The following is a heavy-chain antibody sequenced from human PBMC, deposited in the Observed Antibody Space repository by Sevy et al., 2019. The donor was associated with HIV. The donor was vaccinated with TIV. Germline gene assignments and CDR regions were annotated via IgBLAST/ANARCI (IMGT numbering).Heavy chain of an antibody. CDR2: ISYDGSNK. Sequence: GGSLRLSCAASGFTFSSYGMHWVRQAPGKGLGWVAVISYDGSNKYYADSVKGRFTISRDNSKNTLYLQMNSLRAEDTAVYYCAKEGLQCFDYWGQGTLVTVSS. CDR3: AKEGLQCFDY. CDR1: GFTFSSYG. D-gene: IGHD4-4*01. J-gene: IGHJ4*02. V-gene: IGHV3-30*18.